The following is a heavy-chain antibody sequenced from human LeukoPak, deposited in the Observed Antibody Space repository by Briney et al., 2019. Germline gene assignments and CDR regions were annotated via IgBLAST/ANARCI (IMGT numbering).Heavy chain of an antibody. Sequence: GGSLRLSCAASGFTFSSYAVHWVRQAPGKGLEWVAVISYDGSNKYYADSVKGRFTISRDNSKNTLYLQMNSLRAEDTAVYYCARVNGPSWELGYYYMDVWGKGTTVTVSS. CDR3: ARVNGPSWELGYYYMDV. D-gene: IGHD7-27*01. V-gene: IGHV3-30-3*01. CDR1: GFTFSSYA. J-gene: IGHJ6*03. CDR2: ISYDGSNK.